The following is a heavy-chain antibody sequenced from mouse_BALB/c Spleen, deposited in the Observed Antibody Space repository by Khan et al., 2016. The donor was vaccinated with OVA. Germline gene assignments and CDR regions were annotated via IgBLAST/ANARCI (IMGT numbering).Heavy chain of an antibody. V-gene: IGHV14-3*02. CDR2: IDPATATI. Sequence: EVQLQESGAELVKPGASVKLSCTTSGFNIKDTYMHWVKQRPEQGLEWIGRIDPATATIKYDPKFPGMATIPADTSSNTAYLHLSSLTSEDTAVYYCARTEIHYYGSYAMDYWGQGASVTVSS. CDR1: GFNIKDTY. J-gene: IGHJ4*01. CDR3: ARTEIHYYGSYAMDY. D-gene: IGHD1-2*01.